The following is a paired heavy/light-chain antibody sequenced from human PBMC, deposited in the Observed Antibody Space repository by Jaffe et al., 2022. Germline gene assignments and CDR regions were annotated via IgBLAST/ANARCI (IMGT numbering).Heavy chain of an antibody. CDR3: AREAPDGYNYLGAFDI. CDR1: GGTFSSYA. D-gene: IGHD5-12*01. J-gene: IGHJ3*02. Sequence: QVQLVQSGAEVKKPGSSVKVSCKASGGTFSSYAISWVRQAPGQGLEWMGGIIPIFGTANYAQKFQGRVTITTDESTSTAYMELSSLRSEDTAVYYCAREAPDGYNYLGAFDIWGQGTMVTVSS. V-gene: IGHV1-69*05. CDR2: IIPIFGTA.
Light chain of an antibody. CDR1: QSVSSN. V-gene: IGKV3-15*01. CDR3: QQYNNWPHT. Sequence: EIVMTQSPATLSVSPGERATLSCRASQSVSSNLAWYQQKPGQAPRLLIYGASTRATGIPARFSGSGSGTEFTLTISSLQSEDFAVYYCQQYNNWPHTFGQGTKLEIK. CDR2: GAS. J-gene: IGKJ2*01.